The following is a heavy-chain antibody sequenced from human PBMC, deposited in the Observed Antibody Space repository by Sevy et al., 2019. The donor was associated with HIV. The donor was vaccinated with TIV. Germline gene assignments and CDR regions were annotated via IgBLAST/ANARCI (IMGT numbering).Heavy chain of an antibody. Sequence: GGSLRLSCAASGFTFSSYAMHWVRQAPGKGLEWVAVISYDGSNKYYEDSVKGRFTISRDNSKNTRYPQMNSLRAEDRAVNYCASGTTRTGTRSWALRVDSGAFDIWGQGTMVTVSS. V-gene: IGHV3-30-3*01. CDR2: ISYDGSNK. J-gene: IGHJ3*02. CDR1: GFTFSSYA. CDR3: ASGTTRTGTRSWALRVDSGAFDI. D-gene: IGHD1-1*01.